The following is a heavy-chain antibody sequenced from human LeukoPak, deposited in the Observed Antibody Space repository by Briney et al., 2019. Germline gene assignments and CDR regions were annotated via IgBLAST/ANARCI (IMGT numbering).Heavy chain of an antibody. J-gene: IGHJ6*02. V-gene: IGHV4-31*03. D-gene: IGHD2-15*01. CDR2: IYYSGST. CDR1: GGSISSGGYY. CDR3: ASEEVCSGGSCYSWGFHYYGMDV. Sequence: SETLSLTCTVSGGSISSGGYYWSWIRQHPGKGLEWIGYIYYSGSTYYNPSLKSRVTISVDTSKNQFSLKLSSVTAADTAVYYCASEEVCSGGSCYSWGFHYYGMDVWGQGTTVTVSS.